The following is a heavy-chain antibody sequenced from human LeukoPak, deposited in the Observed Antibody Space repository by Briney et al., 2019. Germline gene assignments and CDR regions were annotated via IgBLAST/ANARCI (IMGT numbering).Heavy chain of an antibody. CDR3: ARDGGIVVVAATFDY. J-gene: IGHJ4*02. CDR2: IYYSGST. D-gene: IGHD2-15*01. Sequence: SETLSLTCTVSGGSISSYSWGWIRQPPGKGLEWLGSIYYSGSTYYNPSLKSRVTISGDTSKNQFSLKLNSVTAADTAVYYCARDGGIVVVAATFDYWGQGTLVTVSS. V-gene: IGHV4-39*07. CDR1: GGSISSYS.